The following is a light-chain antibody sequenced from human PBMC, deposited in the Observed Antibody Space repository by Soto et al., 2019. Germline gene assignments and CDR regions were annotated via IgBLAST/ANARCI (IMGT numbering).Light chain of an antibody. CDR3: PKYNNATMT. J-gene: IGKJ4*01. CDR1: QSISNNF. CDR2: GAF. V-gene: IGKV3-20*01. Sequence: EIVLTQSPGTLSLSPGEGATLSCRASQSISNNFLAWYQHKPGQAPRLLMHGAFNRASGIPDRFSGSASVTDFTLTISRMEHEDFAVYYCPKYNNATMTFGGGTKVEIK.